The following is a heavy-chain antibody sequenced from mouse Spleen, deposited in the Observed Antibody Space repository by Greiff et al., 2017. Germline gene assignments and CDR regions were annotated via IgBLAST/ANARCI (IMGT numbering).Heavy chain of an antibody. CDR3: TRFYYGYEKAGWFAY. J-gene: IGHJ3*01. Sequence: VKLVESGAELVKPGASVKLSCKASGYTFTSYYMYWVKQRPGQGLEWIGEINPSNGGTNFNEKFKSKATLTVDKSSSTAYMQLSSLTSEDSAVYYCTRFYYGYEKAGWFAYWGQGTLVTVSA. V-gene: IGHV1S81*02. D-gene: IGHD2-2*01. CDR2: INPSNGGT. CDR1: GYTFTSYY.